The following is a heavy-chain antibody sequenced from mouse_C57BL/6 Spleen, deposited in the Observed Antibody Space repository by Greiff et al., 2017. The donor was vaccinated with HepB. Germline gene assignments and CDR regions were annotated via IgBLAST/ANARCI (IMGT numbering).Heavy chain of an antibody. D-gene: IGHD3-3*01. CDR2: IYPSDSET. CDR1: GYTFTSYW. J-gene: IGHJ3*01. Sequence: QVQLQQPGAELVRPGSSVKLSCKASGYTFTSYWMDWVKQRPGQGLEWIGNIYPSDSETHYNQKFKGKATLTVDQSSSTAYMQLNSLTSEDSAVYYCAGVWGTAWFAYWGQGTLVTVSA. CDR3: AGVWGTAWFAY. V-gene: IGHV1-61*01.